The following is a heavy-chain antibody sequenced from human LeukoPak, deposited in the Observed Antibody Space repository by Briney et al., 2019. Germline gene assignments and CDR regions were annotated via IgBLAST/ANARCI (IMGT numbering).Heavy chain of an antibody. Sequence: GGSLRLSCAASGFTVSNNYMSWVRQAPGKGLEWVSVIYSGGSTYYADSVKGRFTISRDTSNNTLSLQMNSLRAEDTAVYYCASLSLGHYWGQGTLVTVSS. D-gene: IGHD6-6*01. V-gene: IGHV3-53*01. CDR3: ASLSLGHY. J-gene: IGHJ4*02. CDR1: GFTVSNNY. CDR2: IYSGGST.